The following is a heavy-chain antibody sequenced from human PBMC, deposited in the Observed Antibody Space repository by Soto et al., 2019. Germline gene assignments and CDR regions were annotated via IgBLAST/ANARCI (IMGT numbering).Heavy chain of an antibody. CDR3: ARDPRYCSSISCGRGYYYYYGMDV. CDR2: IYYSGST. Sequence: SETLSLTCTVSGGSISSGGYYWSWIRQHPGKGLEWIGYIYYSGSTYYNPSLKSRVTISVDTSKNQFSLKLSSVTAADTAVYYCARDPRYCSSISCGRGYYYYYGMDVWGQGTTVTVSS. V-gene: IGHV4-31*03. CDR1: GGSISSGGYY. D-gene: IGHD2-2*01. J-gene: IGHJ6*02.